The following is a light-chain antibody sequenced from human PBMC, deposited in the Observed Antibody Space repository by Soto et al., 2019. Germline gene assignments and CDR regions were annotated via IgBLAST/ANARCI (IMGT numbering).Light chain of an antibody. V-gene: IGLV1-51*01. J-gene: IGLJ1*01. CDR2: DDN. CDR3: GSWDSSLSAYV. CDR1: SSNIGGNS. Sequence: QSVLTQPPSVSAAPGQKVTISCSGSSSNIGGNSVSWYQRLPWTAPKLLIYDDNKRPSGIPDRFSGSKSGTSATLGITGFQTGDEADYYCGSWDSSLSAYVFGTGTKVTVL.